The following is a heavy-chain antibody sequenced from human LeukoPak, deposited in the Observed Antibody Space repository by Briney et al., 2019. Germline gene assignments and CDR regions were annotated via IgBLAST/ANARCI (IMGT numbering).Heavy chain of an antibody. Sequence: PGGPLRLSCAASGFTFSSYGMHWVRQAPGKGLEWVAVISYDGSNKYYADSVKGRFTISRDNSKNTLYLQMNSLRAEDTAVYYCAKDDSNYFDYWGQGTLVTVSS. V-gene: IGHV3-30*18. CDR3: AKDDSNYFDY. D-gene: IGHD3-22*01. CDR2: ISYDGSNK. J-gene: IGHJ4*02. CDR1: GFTFSSYG.